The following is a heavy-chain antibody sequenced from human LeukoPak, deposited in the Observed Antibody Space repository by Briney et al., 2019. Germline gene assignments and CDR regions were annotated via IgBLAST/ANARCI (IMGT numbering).Heavy chain of an antibody. J-gene: IGHJ4*02. CDR2: IYDSGST. Sequence: SQTLSLTCTVSGGSISSGGYYWSWIRQHSGRGLEWIGYIYDSGSTYYNPSLKSRVTISVDTSKNHFSLKLSSATAADTAVYYCARVTMIVVVIDYWGQGTLVTVSS. V-gene: IGHV4-31*03. CDR1: GGSISSGGYY. CDR3: ARVTMIVVVIDY. D-gene: IGHD3-22*01.